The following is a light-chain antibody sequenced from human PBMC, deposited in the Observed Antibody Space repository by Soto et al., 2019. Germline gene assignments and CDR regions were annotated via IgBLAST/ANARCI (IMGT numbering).Light chain of an antibody. Sequence: IVLKQSPGTLSLSPGERATLAWRARPSVSGSNFAWYQPKPGKAPRLIIYGASIRATGSPDRFRVRGSGTDFTLTMSGVEHEEFAVYYWQQYGSVGQGTKVDI. J-gene: IGKJ1*01. CDR3: QQYGS. V-gene: IGKV3-20*01. CDR2: GAS. CDR1: PSVSGSN.